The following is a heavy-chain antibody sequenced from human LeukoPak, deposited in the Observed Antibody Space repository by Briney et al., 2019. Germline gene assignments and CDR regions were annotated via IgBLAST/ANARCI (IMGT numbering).Heavy chain of an antibody. V-gene: IGHV3-20*04. Sequence: GGSLRLSCAASGFTFDDYGMSWVRQAPGKGLEWVSGITWNGGSTGYADFVKGRFTISRDNAKNSLYPQMNSLRDEDTALYYCARATSSSGYYYYYMDVWGKGTTVTVSS. CDR1: GFTFDDYG. D-gene: IGHD6-6*01. J-gene: IGHJ6*03. CDR3: ARATSSSGYYYYYMDV. CDR2: ITWNGGST.